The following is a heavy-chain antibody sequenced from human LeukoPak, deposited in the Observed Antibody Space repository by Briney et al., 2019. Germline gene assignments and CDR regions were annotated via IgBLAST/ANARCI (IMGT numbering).Heavy chain of an antibody. J-gene: IGHJ4*02. CDR1: GYTFTSYY. CDR3: ATDFLSVDSSPPPFDY. Sequence: GASVKVSCKASGYTFTSYYMHWVRQAPGQGLEWMGIINPSGGSTSYAQKFQGRVTITTDESTSTAYMELSSLRSEDTAVYYCATDFLSVDSSPPPFDYWGQGTLVTVSS. D-gene: IGHD6-19*01. V-gene: IGHV1-46*01. CDR2: INPSGGST.